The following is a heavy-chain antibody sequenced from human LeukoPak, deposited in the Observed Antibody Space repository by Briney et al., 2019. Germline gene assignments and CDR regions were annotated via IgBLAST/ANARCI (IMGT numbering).Heavy chain of an antibody. Sequence: GASVKVSCKAFGYTFTSNYMHWVRQAPGQGPEWMGVISPSGGSTTYAQKFQGRVTLTRDMSTSTDYLELSSLRSEDTAVYYCARDRPHDSSGHYFDYWGQGTLVTVSS. V-gene: IGHV1-46*01. D-gene: IGHD3-22*01. CDR1: GYTFTSNY. CDR2: ISPSGGST. J-gene: IGHJ4*02. CDR3: ARDRPHDSSGHYFDY.